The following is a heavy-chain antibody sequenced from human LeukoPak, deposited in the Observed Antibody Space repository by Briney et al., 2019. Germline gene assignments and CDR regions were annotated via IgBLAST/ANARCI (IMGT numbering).Heavy chain of an antibody. CDR1: GFSFTTYW. CDR3: AKLAKYFYGSETYYFFEH. V-gene: IGHV3-7*01. J-gene: IGHJ4*02. Sequence: GSLRLSCAASGFSFTTYWMSWVRQAPGKGLEWVANIMQDGSEKYYVDSVKGRFTISRDNAKNSLSLQVNSLRVEDTAVYYCAKLAKYFYGSETYYFFEHWGQGTPVTASS. CDR2: IMQDGSEK. D-gene: IGHD3-10*01.